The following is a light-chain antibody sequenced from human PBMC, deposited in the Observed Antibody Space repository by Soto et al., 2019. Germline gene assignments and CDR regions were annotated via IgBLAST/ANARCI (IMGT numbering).Light chain of an antibody. J-gene: IGKJ4*01. CDR3: QQYYSTPLN. CDR2: WAS. Sequence: DIVMTQSPDSLAVSLVERASINRKSSQSVLYSSNNKNYLAWYQQKPGQPPKLLIYWASTRESGVPDRFSGSGSGTDLTLTISSLQAEDVAVYYCQQYYSTPLNFGGGTKVDI. V-gene: IGKV4-1*01. CDR1: QSVLYSSNNKNY.